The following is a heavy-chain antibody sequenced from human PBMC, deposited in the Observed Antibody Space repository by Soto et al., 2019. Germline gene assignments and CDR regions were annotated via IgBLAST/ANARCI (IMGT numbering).Heavy chain of an antibody. CDR2: ISSSSSYI. CDR3: ARVGTYYYGSGSYYGYYGMDV. J-gene: IGHJ6*02. CDR1: GFTFSSYS. V-gene: IGHV3-21*01. Sequence: AGGSLRLSCAASGFTFSSYSMNWVRQAPGKGLEWVSSISSSSSYIYYADSVKGRFTISRDNAKNSLYLQMNSLRAEDTAVYYCARVGTYYYGSGSYYGYYGMDVWGQGTTVTVSS. D-gene: IGHD3-10*01.